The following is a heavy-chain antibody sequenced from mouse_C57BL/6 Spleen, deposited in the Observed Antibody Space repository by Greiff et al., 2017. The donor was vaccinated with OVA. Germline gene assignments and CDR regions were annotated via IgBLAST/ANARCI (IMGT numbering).Heavy chain of an antibody. CDR1: GFTFSDYG. J-gene: IGHJ3*01. D-gene: IGHD1-1*01. Sequence: EVQVVESGGGLVQPGGSLKLSCAASGFTFSDYGMAWVRQAPRKGPEWVAFISNLAYSIYYADTVTGRFTISRENAKNTLYLEMSSLRSEDTAMYYCARGMDGSSSFAYWGQGTLVTVSA. CDR2: ISNLAYSI. V-gene: IGHV5-15*01. CDR3: ARGMDGSSSFAY.